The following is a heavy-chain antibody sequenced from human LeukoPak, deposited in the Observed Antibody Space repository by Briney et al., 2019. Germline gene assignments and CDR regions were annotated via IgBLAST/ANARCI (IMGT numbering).Heavy chain of an antibody. CDR1: GFTFSDYY. J-gene: IGHJ6*03. CDR3: ARVDYSNYLLIYHYYYMDV. Sequence: RGGSLRLSCAASGFTFSDYYMSWIRQAPGKGLEWVSYISSSGSTIYYADSVKGRFTISRDNAKNSLYLQMNSLRAEDTAVYYCARVDYSNYLLIYHYYYMDVWGKGTTVTVSS. D-gene: IGHD4-11*01. V-gene: IGHV3-11*04. CDR2: ISSSGSTI.